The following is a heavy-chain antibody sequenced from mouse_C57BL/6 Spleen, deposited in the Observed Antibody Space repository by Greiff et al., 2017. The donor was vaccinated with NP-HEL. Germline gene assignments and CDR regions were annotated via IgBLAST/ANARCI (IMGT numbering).Heavy chain of an antibody. CDR1: GFTFSDYG. V-gene: IGHV5-17*01. CDR2: ISSGSSTI. D-gene: IGHD1-1*01. J-gene: IGHJ1*03. Sequence: EVKVVESGGGLVKPGGSLKLSCAASGFTFSDYGMHWVRQAPEKGLEWVAYISSGSSTIYYADTVKGRFTISRDNAKNTLFLQMTSLRSEDTAMYYCARPDYGSSLYWYFDVWGTGTTVTVSS. CDR3: ARPDYGSSLYWYFDV.